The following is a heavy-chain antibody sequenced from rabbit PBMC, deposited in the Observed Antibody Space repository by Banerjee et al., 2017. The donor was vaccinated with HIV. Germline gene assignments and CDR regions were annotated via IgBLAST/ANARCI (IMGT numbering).Heavy chain of an antibody. CDR2: IYAGSSGNT. CDR1: GFTISSSYY. Sequence: QEQLEESGGDLVKPEGSLALTCKASGFTISSSYYMCWVRQAPGKGLEWIACIYAGSSGNTYYASWAKGRFTVSKTSSTTVTLQMTSLTAADTATYFCARDSAYAGNAGNGMDLWGPGTLVTVS. J-gene: IGHJ6*01. CDR3: ARDSAYAGNAGNGMDL. V-gene: IGHV1S45*01. D-gene: IGHD4-2*01.